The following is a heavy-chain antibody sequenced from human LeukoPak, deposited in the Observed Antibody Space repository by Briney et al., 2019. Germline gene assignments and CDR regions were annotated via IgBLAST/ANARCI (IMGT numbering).Heavy chain of an antibody. Sequence: SETLSLTCTVSGYSISSGYYWGWIRQPPGKGLEWIGSIYHSGSTYYSPSLKSRVTISVDTSKNQFSLKLSSVTAADTAVYYCARGGWNKFDYWGQGTLVTVSS. CDR1: GYSISSGYY. J-gene: IGHJ4*02. V-gene: IGHV4-38-2*02. D-gene: IGHD3-22*01. CDR2: IYHSGST. CDR3: ARGGWNKFDY.